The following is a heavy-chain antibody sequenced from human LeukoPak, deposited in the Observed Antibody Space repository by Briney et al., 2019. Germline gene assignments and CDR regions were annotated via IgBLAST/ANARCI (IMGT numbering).Heavy chain of an antibody. CDR3: ARESGGYCSTTSCYKGYFDY. CDR1: GFTFSSYS. V-gene: IGHV3-21*01. CDR2: MVSSGSYI. J-gene: IGHJ4*02. D-gene: IGHD2-2*02. Sequence: GGSLRLSCAASGFTFSSYSMNWVRQAPGKGLEGVSSMVSSGSYIYYADPVKGRFTISRDNAKNSLYLQMNSLRAEDTAVYYCARESGGYCSTTSCYKGYFDYWGQGTLVTVSS.